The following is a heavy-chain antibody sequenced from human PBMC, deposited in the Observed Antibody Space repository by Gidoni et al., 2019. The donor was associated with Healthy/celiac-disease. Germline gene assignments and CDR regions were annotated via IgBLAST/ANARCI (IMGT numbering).Heavy chain of an antibody. D-gene: IGHD3-3*01. J-gene: IGHJ4*02. CDR3: ARGENDFWSGYYSGGDY. CDR1: GFTFSSYS. Sequence: EVQLVESGGGLVKPGGSLRLSCAASGFTFSSYSMNWVRQAPGKGLEWVSSISSSSSYIYYADSVKGRFTISRDNAKNSLYLQMNSLRAEDTAVYYCARGENDFWSGYYSGGDYWGQGTLVTVSS. CDR2: ISSSSSYI. V-gene: IGHV3-21*01.